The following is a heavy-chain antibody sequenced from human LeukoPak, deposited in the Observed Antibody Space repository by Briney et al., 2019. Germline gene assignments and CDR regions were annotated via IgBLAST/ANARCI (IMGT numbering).Heavy chain of an antibody. Sequence: GGSLRFSCTASGFSFSTYSMNWVRQAPGKGLEWVSYIVGSSSNIYYADSVKGRFTISRDNAKNSLYLQMDSLRAEDTAVYYCATDSPETAAFDYWGQGTLVTVSS. D-gene: IGHD1-1*01. J-gene: IGHJ4*02. CDR1: GFSFSTYS. CDR3: ATDSPETAAFDY. V-gene: IGHV3-48*04. CDR2: IVGSSSNI.